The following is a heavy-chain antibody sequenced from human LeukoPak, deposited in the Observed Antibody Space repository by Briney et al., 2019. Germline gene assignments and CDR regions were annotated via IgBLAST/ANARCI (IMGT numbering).Heavy chain of an antibody. Sequence: GGSLRLSCAASGFTFGSYWMTWVRQAPGKGLEWVANIKQDGSEKYYVGSVKARFTISRDNAKNSLYLQMNSLRAEDTAVYYCARDADCSSTSCGGAFDIWGQGTKVTVS. J-gene: IGHJ3*02. D-gene: IGHD2-2*01. V-gene: IGHV3-7*01. CDR1: GFTFGSYW. CDR3: ARDADCSSTSCGGAFDI. CDR2: IKQDGSEK.